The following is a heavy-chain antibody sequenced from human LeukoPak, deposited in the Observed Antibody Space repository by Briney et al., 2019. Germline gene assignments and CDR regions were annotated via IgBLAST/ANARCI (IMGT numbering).Heavy chain of an antibody. CDR3: AKHSHDGSAPYYEVQFDS. D-gene: IGHD3-22*01. CDR2: ISRTGVAT. CDR1: GFTFSTFA. J-gene: IGHJ4*02. V-gene: IGHV3-23*01. Sequence: GGSLRLSCAASGFTFSTFAMIWVRQPPGKGLEWVSTISRTGVATYYANSVKGRFTISRDNSKNTVYLQMNSLRAEDTAVYYCAKHSHDGSAPYYEVQFDSWGQGTLVTVSS.